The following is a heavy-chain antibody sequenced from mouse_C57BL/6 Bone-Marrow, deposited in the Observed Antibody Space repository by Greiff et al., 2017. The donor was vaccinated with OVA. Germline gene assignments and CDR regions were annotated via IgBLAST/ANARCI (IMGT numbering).Heavy chain of an antibody. V-gene: IGHV1-5*01. Sequence: EVQLQQSGTVLARPGASVKISCKTSGYTFTSYWMHWVKQRPGQGLEWIGAIYPGNSDTSYNQKFKGKAKLTAVTSASTAYMELSSLTNEDSAVYYCTRWVTTVVAPGDYWGQGTSVTVSS. J-gene: IGHJ4*01. CDR1: GYTFTSYW. D-gene: IGHD1-1*01. CDR3: TRWVTTVVAPGDY. CDR2: IYPGNSDT.